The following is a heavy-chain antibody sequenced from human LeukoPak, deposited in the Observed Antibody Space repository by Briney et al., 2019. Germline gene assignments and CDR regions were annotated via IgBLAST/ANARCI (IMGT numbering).Heavy chain of an antibody. CDR3: ARVKDSGPDDY. J-gene: IGHJ4*02. CDR2: IYSGGST. Sequence: GGSLRLSCAASGFTVSSNYMSWVRQAPGKGLEWVSVIYSGGSTYYADSVKGRFTISRDDSKNTLYLQMNSLRAEDTAVYYCARVKDSGPDDYWGQGTLVTVSS. V-gene: IGHV3-66*01. CDR1: GFTVSSNY. D-gene: IGHD3-10*01.